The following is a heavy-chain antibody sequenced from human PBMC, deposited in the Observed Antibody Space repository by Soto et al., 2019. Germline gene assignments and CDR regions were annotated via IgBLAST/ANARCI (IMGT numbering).Heavy chain of an antibody. D-gene: IGHD3-22*01. CDR1: GYTFTSYD. CDR2: MNPNSGNT. J-gene: IGHJ4*02. CDR3: AREKSSGYYYDY. V-gene: IGHV1-8*01. Sequence: QVQLVQSGAEVKKPGASVKVSCKSSGYTFTSYDINWVRQATGQGLEWMGWMNPNSGNTAYAQKFQGRVTMTRNTSISTAYMELSSLRSEDTAVYYCAREKSSGYYYDYWGQGNLVTVSS.